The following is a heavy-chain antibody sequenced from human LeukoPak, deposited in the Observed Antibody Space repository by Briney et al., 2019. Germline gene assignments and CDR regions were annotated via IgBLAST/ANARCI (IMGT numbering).Heavy chain of an antibody. D-gene: IGHD5-24*01. CDR1: GGSFSGYY. Sequence: SETLSLTCAVYGGSFSGYYWSWIRQPPGKGLEWIGEINHSGSTNYNPSLKSRVTISVDTSKNQFSLKLSSVTAADTAVYYCARVRDGYNWRGAFDIRGQGTMVTVSS. CDR2: INHSGST. J-gene: IGHJ3*02. V-gene: IGHV4-34*01. CDR3: ARVRDGYNWRGAFDI.